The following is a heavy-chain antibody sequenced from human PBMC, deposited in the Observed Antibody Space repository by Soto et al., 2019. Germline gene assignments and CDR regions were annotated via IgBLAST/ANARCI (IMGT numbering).Heavy chain of an antibody. J-gene: IGHJ4*02. V-gene: IGHV5-51*01. CDR3: ARHVYYDVLKKNY. Sequence: GESLKISCKGSGYNFAKYWIGWVRQMPGKGLEWMGIIYPGNSDTRYSPSFQGQVTISADTSISTAYLEWSSLKASDTAIYYCARHVYYDVLKKNYWGQGTLVTVS. D-gene: IGHD3-9*01. CDR1: GYNFAKYW. CDR2: IYPGNSDT.